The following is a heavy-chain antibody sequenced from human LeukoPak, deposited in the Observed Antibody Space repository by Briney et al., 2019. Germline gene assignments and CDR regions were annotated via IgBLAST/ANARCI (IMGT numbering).Heavy chain of an antibody. D-gene: IGHD6-19*01. CDR3: ASLPRIAVAGTGYFQH. CDR1: GGTFSSYT. V-gene: IGHV1-69*02. CDR2: IIPILGIA. J-gene: IGHJ1*01. Sequence: SVKVSCKASGGTFSSYTISWVRQAPGQGLEWMGRIIPILGIANYAQKFQGRVTITADKSTSTAYMELSSLRSEDTAVYYRASLPRIAVAGTGYFQHWGQGTLVTVSS.